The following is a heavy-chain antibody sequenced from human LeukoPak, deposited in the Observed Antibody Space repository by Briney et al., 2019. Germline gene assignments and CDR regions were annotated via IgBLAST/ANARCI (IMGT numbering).Heavy chain of an antibody. CDR3: ARLAYCGGDCYSGDYYYFMDV. J-gene: IGHJ6*03. CDR1: WITFDNYW. V-gene: IGHV3-20*04. CDR2: FYWSGGST. D-gene: IGHD2-21*02. Sequence: VPPGGSLGISWGASWITFDNYWKTRVRPAPRKGLEGVSAFYWSGGSTGYAASVKGRFTISRDNAKNSLYLQMNSLRGEDTALYYCARLAYCGGDCYSGDYYYFMDVWGTGTTVTVSS.